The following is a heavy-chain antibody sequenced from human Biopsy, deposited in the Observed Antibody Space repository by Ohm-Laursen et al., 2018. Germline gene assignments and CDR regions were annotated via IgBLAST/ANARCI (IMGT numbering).Heavy chain of an antibody. CDR1: GFTFSSSA. V-gene: IGHV1-58*01. CDR3: AATSTLYYYYYAMDV. J-gene: IGHJ6*02. Sequence: SVKVSCKASGFTFSSSAVQWVRQARGQRLEWIGWIVVGSGHTNYAQKFQERVTITRDMSTSTAYMELTSLRSEDTAVYYCAATSTLYYYYYAMDVWGQGTTTTVSS. CDR2: IVVGSGHT.